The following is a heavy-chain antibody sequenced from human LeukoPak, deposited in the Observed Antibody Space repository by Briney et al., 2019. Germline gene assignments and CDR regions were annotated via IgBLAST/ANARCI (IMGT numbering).Heavy chain of an antibody. Sequence: SETLSLTCAVYGGSFSGYYWSWIRQPPGKGLEWIGEINHSGSTNYNPSLKSRVTISVDTSKNQFSLKLSSVTAADTAVYYCARPSLDYYYGMDVWGQGTTVTVSS. CDR2: INHSGST. CDR3: ARPSLDYYYGMDV. CDR1: GGSFSGYY. J-gene: IGHJ6*02. V-gene: IGHV4-34*01.